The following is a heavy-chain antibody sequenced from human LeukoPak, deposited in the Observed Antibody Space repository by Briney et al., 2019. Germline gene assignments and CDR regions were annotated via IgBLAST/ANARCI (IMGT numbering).Heavy chain of an antibody. CDR1: GFTVSSNY. Sequence: GGSLRLSCAASGFTVSSNYMSWVRQAPGKGLEWVSVIYSGGSTYYADSVKGGFTISRDNSKNTLYLQMNSLRAEDTAVYYCARIPEGTYYYYYMDVWGKGTTVTISS. CDR3: ARIPEGTYYYYYMDV. CDR2: IYSGGST. J-gene: IGHJ6*03. D-gene: IGHD1-1*01. V-gene: IGHV3-66*01.